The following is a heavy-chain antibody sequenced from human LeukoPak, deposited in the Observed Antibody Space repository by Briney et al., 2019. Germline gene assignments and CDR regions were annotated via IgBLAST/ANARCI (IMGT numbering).Heavy chain of an antibody. J-gene: IGHJ6*03. CDR2: FDPEDGET. CDR1: GYTLTELS. Sequence: ASVKVSCKVSGYTLTELSMHWVRQAPGKGLEWMGGFDPEDGETIYAQKFQGRVTMTEDTSTDTAYMELSSLRSEDTAVYYCARGGGSYHNPRADYYYYYYMDVWGKGTTVTVSS. CDR3: ARGGGSYHNPRADYYYYYYMDV. D-gene: IGHD1-26*01. V-gene: IGHV1-24*01.